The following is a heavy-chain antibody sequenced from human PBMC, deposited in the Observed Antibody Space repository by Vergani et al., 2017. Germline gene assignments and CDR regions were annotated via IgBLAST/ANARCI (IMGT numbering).Heavy chain of an antibody. CDR1: GFTFSSYG. Sequence: QVQLVESGGGVVQPGRSLRLSCAASGFTFSSYGMHWVRQAPGKGLEWVAVIWYDGSNKYYADSVKGRFTISRDNSKNTLYLQMNSLRAEDTAVYYCARDYLPPLRFNIAAAGTDLRYWGQGTLVTVSS. V-gene: IGHV3-33*01. J-gene: IGHJ4*02. CDR2: IWYDGSNK. D-gene: IGHD6-13*01. CDR3: ARDYLPPLRFNIAAAGTDLRY.